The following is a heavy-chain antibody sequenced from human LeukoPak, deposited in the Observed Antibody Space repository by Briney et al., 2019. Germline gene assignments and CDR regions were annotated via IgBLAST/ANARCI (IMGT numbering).Heavy chain of an antibody. D-gene: IGHD2-21*02. CDR3: ARDQGCGGDCFYNWFDP. CDR1: GFTFTNYA. V-gene: IGHV3-23*01. CDR2: ISGSGGKT. Sequence: GGSLRLSCAASGFTFTNYALTWVRQAPGKGLEWVSTISGSGGKTYYADSVKGRFTISRDNSKNTLYLQMNSLRAEDTAVYYCARDQGCGGDCFYNWFDPWGQGTLVPVSS. J-gene: IGHJ5*02.